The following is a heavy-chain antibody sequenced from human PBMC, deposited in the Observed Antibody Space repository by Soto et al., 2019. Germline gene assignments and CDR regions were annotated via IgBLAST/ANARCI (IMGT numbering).Heavy chain of an antibody. Sequence: SVKVSCKASGGTFSSYAISWVRQAPGQGLEWMGGIIPIFGIANYAQKFQGRVTITADESISTAYLQWSSLKASDTAMYYCASLLPYSSGGSCYIIRGPRSPYGMDVWGQGTTVTVSS. D-gene: IGHD2-15*01. V-gene: IGHV1-69*13. CDR1: GGTFSSYA. CDR2: IIPIFGIA. CDR3: ASLLPYSSGGSCYIIRGPRSPYGMDV. J-gene: IGHJ6*02.